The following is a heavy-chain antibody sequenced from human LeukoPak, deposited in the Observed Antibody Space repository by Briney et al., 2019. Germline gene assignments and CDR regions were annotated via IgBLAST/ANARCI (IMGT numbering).Heavy chain of an antibody. J-gene: IGHJ4*02. Sequence: GGSLKLSCAASGFTFRGSAMHWVRKASGKGLDWVGRIRSKANSYATAYAASVKGRFTISRDDSKNTAYLQMNSLKTEDTAVYYCARVYPPSSGYYYVDYWGQGTLVTVSS. D-gene: IGHD3-22*01. V-gene: IGHV3-73*01. CDR2: IRSKANSYAT. CDR3: ARVYPPSSGYYYVDY. CDR1: GFTFRGSA.